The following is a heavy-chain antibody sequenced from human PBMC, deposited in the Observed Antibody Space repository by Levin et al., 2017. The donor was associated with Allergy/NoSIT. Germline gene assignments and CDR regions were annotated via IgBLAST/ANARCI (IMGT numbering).Heavy chain of an antibody. CDR2: ISASDGNT. Sequence: GESLKISCAASGFTFSIYAMNWVRLAPGKGLEWVSAISASDGNTYYADSVRGRFTISRDNSKNTLYLQMNSLRAEDTAVYYCAKVRATGVWYFDYWGQGTLVTVSS. J-gene: IGHJ4*02. V-gene: IGHV3-23*01. CDR3: AKVRATGVWYFDY. CDR1: GFTFSIYA. D-gene: IGHD1-14*01.